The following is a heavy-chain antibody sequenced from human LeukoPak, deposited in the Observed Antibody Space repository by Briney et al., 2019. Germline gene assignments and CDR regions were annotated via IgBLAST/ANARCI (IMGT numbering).Heavy chain of an antibody. CDR2: IYYSGST. CDR1: GGSISSGGYY. CDR3: AKTVPPRGMDV. J-gene: IGHJ6*02. V-gene: IGHV4-31*03. Sequence: TLSLTCTVSGGSISSGGYYWSWIRQHPGTGLEWIGYIYYSGSTYYNPSLKSRVTISVDTSKNQFSLKLSSVTAADTAVYYCAKTVPPRGMDVWGQGTTVTVSS. D-gene: IGHD4-17*01.